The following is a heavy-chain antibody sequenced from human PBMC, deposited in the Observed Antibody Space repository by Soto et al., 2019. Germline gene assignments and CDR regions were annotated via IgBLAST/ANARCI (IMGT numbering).Heavy chain of an antibody. CDR3: ARDRYCTNGVCYWHDY. J-gene: IGHJ4*02. CDR1: GSTFSDYY. CDR2: ISSSSSSYT. V-gene: IGHV3-11*06. Sequence: PGGSLRLSCAASGSTFSDYYMSWIRQAPGKGLEWVSYISSSSSSYTNYADSVKGRFTISRDNAKNSLYLQMNSLRAEDTAVYYCARDRYCTNGVCYWHDYWGQGTLVTVSS. D-gene: IGHD2-8*01.